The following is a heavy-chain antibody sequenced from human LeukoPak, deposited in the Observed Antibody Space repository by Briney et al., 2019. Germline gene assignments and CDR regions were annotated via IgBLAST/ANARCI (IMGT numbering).Heavy chain of an antibody. CDR3: AGLDWDVVVIAAPSYGMDV. D-gene: IGHD2-15*01. V-gene: IGHV4-34*01. J-gene: IGHJ6*02. CDR1: GFXISNYG. Sequence: GSLRLSCAGSGFXISNYGMNWVRQAPGKGLEWIGEINHSGSTNYNPSLKSRVTISVDTSKNQFSLKLSSVTAADTAVYYCAGLDWDVVVIAAPSYGMDVWGQGTTVTVSS. CDR2: INHSGST.